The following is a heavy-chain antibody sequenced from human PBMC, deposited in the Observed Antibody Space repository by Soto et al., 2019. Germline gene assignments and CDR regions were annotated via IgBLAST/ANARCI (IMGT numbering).Heavy chain of an antibody. V-gene: IGHV1-69*13. J-gene: IGHJ4*02. CDR1: GGTFSNYA. Sequence: SVKVSCKASGGTFSNYAFSWVRQAPGQGLEWMGGILPIFTTATYAPKFQDRVTITADESTSTVYMDLSSLRSEDTALYYCAKDIGFQQHLFVFDNWGQGTLVTVSS. CDR3: AKDIGFQQHLFVFDN. D-gene: IGHD6-13*01. CDR2: ILPIFTTA.